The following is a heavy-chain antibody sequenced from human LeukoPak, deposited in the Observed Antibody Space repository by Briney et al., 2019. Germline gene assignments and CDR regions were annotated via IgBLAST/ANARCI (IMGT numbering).Heavy chain of an antibody. Sequence: SETLSLTCAVYGGSFSGYYWSWIRQPPGKGLEWIGEINHSGSTNYNPSLKSRVSISLDRSKQQFSLKLTSVTAADSAVYYCARVRDGYTYFDNWGQGTLVTVSS. D-gene: IGHD5-24*01. CDR1: GGSFSGYY. V-gene: IGHV4-34*01. J-gene: IGHJ4*02. CDR3: ARVRDGYTYFDN. CDR2: INHSGST.